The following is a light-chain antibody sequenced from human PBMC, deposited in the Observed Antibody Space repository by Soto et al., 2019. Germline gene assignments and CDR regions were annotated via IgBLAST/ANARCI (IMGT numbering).Light chain of an antibody. CDR3: QQYGSSPWT. V-gene: IGKV3-20*01. J-gene: IGKJ1*01. CDR2: AAS. CDR1: QSVTSTH. Sequence: EIVLTQSPGTLSLSPGERATLSCRASQSVTSTHLAWYQQKPGQAPRLLIYAASSRATGIPDRFSGSGSGTGFTLTISRLEPEGFAVYYCQQYGSSPWTFGQGTKVEIK.